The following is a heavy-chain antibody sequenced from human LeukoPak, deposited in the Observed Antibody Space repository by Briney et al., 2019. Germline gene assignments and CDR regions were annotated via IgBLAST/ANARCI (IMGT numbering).Heavy chain of an antibody. J-gene: IGHJ4*02. Sequence: SETLSLTCTVSGGSISSYYWSWIRQPPGKGLEWIGYIYYSGSTNYNPSLKSRVTISVDTSKNQFSLKLSSVTAADTAVYYCARDRKPFNYWGQGTLVTVSS. CDR3: ARDRKPFNY. CDR1: GGSISSYY. V-gene: IGHV4-59*01. CDR2: IYYSGST.